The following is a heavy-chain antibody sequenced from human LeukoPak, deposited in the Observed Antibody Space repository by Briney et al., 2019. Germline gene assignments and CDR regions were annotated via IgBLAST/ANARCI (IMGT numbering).Heavy chain of an antibody. V-gene: IGHV3-74*01. CDR1: GFTFSSYW. CDR3: ARDSSYGYDF. J-gene: IGHJ4*02. CDR2: IKSDGTYT. Sequence: GGSLRLSCAASGFTFSSYWMHWVRQGPGKGLVWVSRIKSDGTYTSYADSVKGRFTISRDSAKNTLYLQMNRLRAEDTAVYYCARDSSYGYDFRGQGTLVTVSS. D-gene: IGHD5-18*01.